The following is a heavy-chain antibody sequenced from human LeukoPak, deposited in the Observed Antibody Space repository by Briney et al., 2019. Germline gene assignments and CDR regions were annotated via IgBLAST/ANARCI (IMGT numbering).Heavy chain of an antibody. Sequence: GGSLRLSCRGSGVTFEDYYLSWIRQAPGKGLEWISYVSSTGGDKFYADPVKGRFTISRDNSKNTLYLQLNSLRAEDTAVYYCAKDYNYYDSSGPGGYFDLWGCGTLVTVSS. CDR1: GVTFEDYY. CDR3: AKDYNYYDSSGPGGYFDL. J-gene: IGHJ2*01. CDR2: VSSTGGDK. V-gene: IGHV3-11*01. D-gene: IGHD3-22*01.